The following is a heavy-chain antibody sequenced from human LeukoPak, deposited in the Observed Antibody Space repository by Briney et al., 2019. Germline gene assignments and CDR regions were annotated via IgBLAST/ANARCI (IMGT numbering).Heavy chain of an antibody. D-gene: IGHD1-26*01. CDR3: ARGIFTGGTYYGY. CDR2: ISYDGSSK. J-gene: IGHJ4*02. V-gene: IGHV3-30-3*01. CDR1: GFTFSTYA. Sequence: PGRSLRLSCAASGFTFSTYAMHWVRQAPGKGLEWVAAISYDGSSKNYGDSVKGRFTISRDNSKNTVYLQMNSLRVEDTALYYCARGIFTGGTYYGYWGQGTLVTVSS.